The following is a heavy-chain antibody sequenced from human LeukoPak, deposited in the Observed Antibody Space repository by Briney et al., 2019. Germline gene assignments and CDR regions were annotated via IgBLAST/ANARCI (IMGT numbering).Heavy chain of an antibody. CDR3: ARDQEAAYGMDV. CDR1: GFTFSSYA. V-gene: IGHV3-23*01. CDR2: ISGSGGST. D-gene: IGHD6-13*01. Sequence: PGGSLRLSCAASGFTFSSYAMSWVRQAPGKGLEWVSAISGSGGSTYYADSVKGRFTISRDNSKNTLYLQMNSLRAEDTAVYYCARDQEAAYGMDVWGQGTTVTVSS. J-gene: IGHJ6*02.